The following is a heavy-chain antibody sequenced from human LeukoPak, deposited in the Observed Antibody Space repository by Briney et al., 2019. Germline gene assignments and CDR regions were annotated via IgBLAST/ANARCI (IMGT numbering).Heavy chain of an antibody. Sequence: ASVKVSCKASGYNFNNNGISWVRQAPGQGLEWMGWINCYNGNTRYSQKIQGRVTMTKDTSTNTVYMELRSLRSDDTAVYYCARDLGALTSSWYYLSYYWGQGTLVTVSS. CDR3: ARDLGALTSSWYYLSYY. CDR1: GYNFNNNG. J-gene: IGHJ4*02. D-gene: IGHD6-13*01. V-gene: IGHV1-18*04. CDR2: INCYNGNT.